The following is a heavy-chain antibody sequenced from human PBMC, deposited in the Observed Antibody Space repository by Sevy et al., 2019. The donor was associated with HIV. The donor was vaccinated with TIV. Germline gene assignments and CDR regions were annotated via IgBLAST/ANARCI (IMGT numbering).Heavy chain of an antibody. CDR1: GYTLTELS. Sequence: ASVKVSCKVSGYTLTELSMHWVRQAPGKGLVWMGTFDPEDDETIYAQKFQGRVTMTADTSTDTAYMELSSLRSEDTAVYYCATTKDYYDSSGYPFDYWGQGTLVTVSS. CDR2: FDPEDDET. CDR3: ATTKDYYDSSGYPFDY. J-gene: IGHJ4*02. V-gene: IGHV1-24*01. D-gene: IGHD3-22*01.